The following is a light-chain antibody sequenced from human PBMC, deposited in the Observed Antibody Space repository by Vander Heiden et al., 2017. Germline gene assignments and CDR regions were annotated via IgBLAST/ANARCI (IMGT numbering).Light chain of an antibody. V-gene: IGKV1-5*03. CDR3: QQYNNYRWT. J-gene: IGKJ1*01. CDR2: RAS. CDR1: QIINNW. Sequence: DIQMPQSPSTLSASVGDRVTITCRARQIINNWLAWYQQKPGKAPKLLIYRASHLESGVPSGFSRSASGTDFTLTMSSLQPDDFATYYCQQYNNYRWTFGQGTKVEIK.